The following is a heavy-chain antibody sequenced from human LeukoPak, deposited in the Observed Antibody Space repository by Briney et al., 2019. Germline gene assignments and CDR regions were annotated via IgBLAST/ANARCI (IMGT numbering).Heavy chain of an antibody. CDR1: GFTFSSYW. D-gene: IGHD5-24*01. J-gene: IGHJ4*02. V-gene: IGHV4-34*01. CDR2: INHSGST. Sequence: GSLRLSCAASGFTFSSYWMSWVRQPPGKGLEWIGEINHSGSTNYNPSLKSRVTISVDTSKNQFSLKLSSVTAADTAVYYCARDLSNYYFDYWGQGTLVTVSS. CDR3: ARDLSNYYFDY.